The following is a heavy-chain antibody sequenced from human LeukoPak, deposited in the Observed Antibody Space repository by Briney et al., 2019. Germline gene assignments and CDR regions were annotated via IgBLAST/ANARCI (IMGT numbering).Heavy chain of an antibody. CDR3: ARAYYYDSSGAFDY. V-gene: IGHV3-11*04. Sequence: GGSLRLSCAASGFTFSDYYMSWIRQAPGRGLEWVSNIRSSGSTIYIADSVKGRFTISRDNAKNSLYLQMNSLRAEDTAVYYCARAYYYDSSGAFDYWGQGTLVTVSS. CDR1: GFTFSDYY. D-gene: IGHD3-22*01. CDR2: IRSSGSTI. J-gene: IGHJ4*02.